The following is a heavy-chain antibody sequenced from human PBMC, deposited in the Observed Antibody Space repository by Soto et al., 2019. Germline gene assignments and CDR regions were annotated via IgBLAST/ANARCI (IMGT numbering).Heavy chain of an antibody. V-gene: IGHV3-21*01. J-gene: IGHJ3*02. CDR1: GFTFSSYS. CDR2: ISSSSSYI. Sequence: GGSLRLSCAASGFTFSSYSMNWVRQAPGKGLEWVSSISSSSSYIYYADSVKGRFTISRDNAKNSLYLQMNSLRAEDTAVYCCARARYCSSTSCFDAFDIWGQGTMVTVSS. D-gene: IGHD2-2*01. CDR3: ARARYCSSTSCFDAFDI.